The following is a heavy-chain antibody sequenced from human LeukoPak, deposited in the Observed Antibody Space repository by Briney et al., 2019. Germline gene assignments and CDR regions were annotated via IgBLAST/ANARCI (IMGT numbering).Heavy chain of an antibody. J-gene: IGHJ4*02. D-gene: IGHD3-10*01. V-gene: IGHV3-23*01. CDR2: INGGDGTT. CDR3: AEGLYYGSGSYFEYFDS. CDR1: GFTFNTYA. Sequence: GGSLRLSCAASGFTFNTYAMTWVRQAPGKGLEWVSTINGGDGTTYSADSVKGRFILSRDNSKNTVDLQLNSLRVEDTAIYFFAEGLYYGSGSYFEYFDSWGQGTLVTVSS.